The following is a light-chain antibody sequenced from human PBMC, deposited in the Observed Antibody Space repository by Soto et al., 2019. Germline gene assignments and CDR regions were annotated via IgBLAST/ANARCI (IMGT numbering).Light chain of an antibody. J-gene: IGLJ1*01. V-gene: IGLV1-51*02. CDR2: EDD. CDR3: GTWDNRLNAHV. Sequence: QSVLMQPPSVSAAPGQKVIISCSGGTSNIGNNYACWYQHLPGTAPRLLMYEDDKRASGIPDRFSGSRSGTSATLGITGLQTGDEADYYCGTWDNRLNAHVFGPGTKVTV. CDR1: TSNIGNNY.